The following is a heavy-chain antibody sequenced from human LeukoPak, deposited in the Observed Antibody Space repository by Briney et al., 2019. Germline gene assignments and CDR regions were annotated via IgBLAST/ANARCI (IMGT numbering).Heavy chain of an antibody. D-gene: IGHD3-9*01. CDR1: GYTFTSYV. CDR2: ISAYNGNT. V-gene: IGHV1-18*04. Sequence: GASVKVSCKASGYTFTSYVISWVRQAPGQGLEWMGWISAYNGNTNYAQNLQGRVTMTTDTSTSTAYMELRSLRSDDTAVYYCARDLYDVLTGYYNNPLLYWGQGTLVTVSS. CDR3: ARDLYDVLTGYYNNPLLY. J-gene: IGHJ4*02.